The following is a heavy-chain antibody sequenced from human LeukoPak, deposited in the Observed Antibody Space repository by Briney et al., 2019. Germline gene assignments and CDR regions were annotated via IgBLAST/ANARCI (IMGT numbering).Heavy chain of an antibody. D-gene: IGHD3-10*01. CDR3: ARDRADYYGSGSYDY. CDR2: ISAYNGNT. Sequence: GASVKVSCKASGYTFTSYGINWVRQAPGQGLEWMGWISAYNGNTNYAQKLQGRVTVTTDTSTTTAYMELRSLRSDDTAVYYCARDRADYYGSGSYDYWGQGTLVTVSS. CDR1: GYTFTSYG. V-gene: IGHV1-18*01. J-gene: IGHJ4*02.